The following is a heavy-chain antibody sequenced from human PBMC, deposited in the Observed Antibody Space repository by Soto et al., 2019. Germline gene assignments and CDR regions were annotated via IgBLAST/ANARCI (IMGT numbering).Heavy chain of an antibody. Sequence: SETLSLTCAVYGGSFSGYYWSWIRQPPGKGLEWIGEINHSGSTSYNPSLKSRVTISVDTSKNQFSLKLSSVTAADTAVYYCARGRGSSTSCLLDPWGQGNLVT. J-gene: IGHJ5*02. CDR1: GGSFSGYY. CDR2: INHSGST. CDR3: ARGRGSSTSCLLDP. V-gene: IGHV4-34*01. D-gene: IGHD2-2*01.